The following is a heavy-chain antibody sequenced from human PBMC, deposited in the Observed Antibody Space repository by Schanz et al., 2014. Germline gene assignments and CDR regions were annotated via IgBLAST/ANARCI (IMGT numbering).Heavy chain of an antibody. J-gene: IGHJ4*02. CDR1: GFSFSSYA. D-gene: IGHD3-3*01. Sequence: EVQLLESGGGLVQPGGSLRLSCAASGFSFSSYAINWVRQAPGKGLEWLSYISDSGTYTNYADSVKGRFTMSRDNAKNSVFLQMNSLRAEDTAVYYCVRDSFFAFDYWGQGTLVTVSS. V-gene: IGHV3-48*01. CDR2: ISDSGTYT. CDR3: VRDSFFAFDY.